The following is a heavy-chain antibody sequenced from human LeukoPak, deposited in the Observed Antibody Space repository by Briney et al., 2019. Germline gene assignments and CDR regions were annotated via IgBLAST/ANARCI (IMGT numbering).Heavy chain of an antibody. CDR3: AKGWFGELLSVDY. J-gene: IGHJ4*02. CDR2: ISGSGGST. Sequence: ETLSLTCTVSGGSISNYYWSWIRQPPGKGLEWVSAISGSGGSTYYADSVKGRFTISRDNSKDTLYLQMNSLRAEDTAVYYCAKGWFGELLSVDYWGQGTLATVSS. V-gene: IGHV3-23*01. D-gene: IGHD3-10*01. CDR1: GGSISNYY.